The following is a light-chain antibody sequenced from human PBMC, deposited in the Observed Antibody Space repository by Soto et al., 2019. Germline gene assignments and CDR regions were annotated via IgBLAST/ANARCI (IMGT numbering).Light chain of an antibody. CDR3: QQYNNWPPRT. Sequence: EIVLTQSPATLSVSPGERATLSCRASQSVSSNLAWYQQKHGQAPRLLIYGASTRATGIPARFSGSGSGTEFTLTISSLQSEDFAFYYCQQYNNWPPRTFGGGTKVEIK. CDR2: GAS. J-gene: IGKJ4*01. V-gene: IGKV3-15*01. CDR1: QSVSSN.